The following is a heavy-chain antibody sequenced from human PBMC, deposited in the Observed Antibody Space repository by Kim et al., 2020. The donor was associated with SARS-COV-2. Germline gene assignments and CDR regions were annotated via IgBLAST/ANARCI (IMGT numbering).Heavy chain of an antibody. J-gene: IGHJ4*02. CDR2: IYYSGST. CDR3: ARDGRWGGEHTY. V-gene: IGHV4-59*01. CDR1: GGSISSYY. Sequence: SETLSLTCTVSGGSISSYYWSWIRQPPGKGLEWIGYIYYSGSTNYNPSLKSRVTISVDTSKNQFSLKLSSVTAADTAVYYCARDGRWGGEHTYWGQGTLVTVSS. D-gene: IGHD2-15*01.